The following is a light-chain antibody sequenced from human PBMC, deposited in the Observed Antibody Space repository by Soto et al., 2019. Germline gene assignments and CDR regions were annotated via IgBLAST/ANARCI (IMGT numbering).Light chain of an antibody. J-gene: IGKJ4*01. V-gene: IGKV3-11*01. CDR3: QQRSNSPLT. Sequence: EIVLTQSPATLSLSPGERATLSCRASQSVSRYLAWYQQKPGQAPRLLIYDTSNRATGIPARFSGSGSGTDFPLTISSLEPEDFAVYYCQQRSNSPLTFGGGTKVVNK. CDR1: QSVSRY. CDR2: DTS.